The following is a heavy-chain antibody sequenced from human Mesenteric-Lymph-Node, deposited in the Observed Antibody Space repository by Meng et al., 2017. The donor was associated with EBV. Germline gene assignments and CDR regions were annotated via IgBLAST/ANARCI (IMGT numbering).Heavy chain of an antibody. CDR3: ASGAVPSY. J-gene: IGHJ4*02. CDR2: ISSNSTYI. Sequence: EVQLVESGGGLVKPGGSLRLSCAASGFTFSSYHMNWVRQAPGKGLEWVSSISSNSTYIYYADSVKGRLTISRDNAKNSLYLQMNSLRAEDTAVYYCASGAVPSYWGQGTLVTVSS. CDR1: GFTFSSYH. D-gene: IGHD3-10*01. V-gene: IGHV3-21*01.